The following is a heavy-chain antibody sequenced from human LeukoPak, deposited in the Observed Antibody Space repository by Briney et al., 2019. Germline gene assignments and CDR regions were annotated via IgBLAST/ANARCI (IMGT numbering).Heavy chain of an antibody. D-gene: IGHD5-12*01. CDR3: ARDLGLRLRRFDY. J-gene: IGHJ4*02. Sequence: SETLSLTCAVYGGSFSGYYWSWIRQHPGKGLEWIGYIYYSGSTYYNPSLKSRVTISVDTSKNQFSLKLSSVTAADTAVYYCARDLGLRLRRFDYWGQGTLVTVSS. V-gene: IGHV4-31*11. CDR1: GGSFSGYY. CDR2: IYYSGST.